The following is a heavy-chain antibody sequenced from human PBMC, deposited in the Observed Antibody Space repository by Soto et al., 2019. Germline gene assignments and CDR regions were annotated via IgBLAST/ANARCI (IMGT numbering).Heavy chain of an antibody. V-gene: IGHV3-33*01. CDR2: IWYDGSNK. CDR3: ARDGTAAGTGWFDP. Sequence: QVQLVESGGGVVQPGRSLRLSCAASGFTFSSYGMHWVRQAPGKGLEWVAVIWYDGSNKYYADSVKGRFPISRDNSKNTLYLQMNSLRAEDTAVYYCARDGTAAGTGWFDPWGQGTLVTVSS. J-gene: IGHJ5*02. CDR1: GFTFSSYG. D-gene: IGHD6-13*01.